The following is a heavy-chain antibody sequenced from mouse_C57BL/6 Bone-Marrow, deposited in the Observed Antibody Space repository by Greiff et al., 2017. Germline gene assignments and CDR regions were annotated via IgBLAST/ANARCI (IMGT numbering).Heavy chain of an antibody. D-gene: IGHD2-4*01. J-gene: IGHJ3*01. CDR3: AYEYEAWFAY. Sequence: QVQLQQPGAELVKPGASVKLSCKASGYTFTSYWMHWVKQRPGQGLEWIGMIHPKSGSTNYNEKFKSKATLTVYKSSSTAYMQLSSLTSEDSAVYYCAYEYEAWFAYWGQGTLVTVSA. CDR2: IHPKSGST. V-gene: IGHV1-64*01. CDR1: GYTFTSYW.